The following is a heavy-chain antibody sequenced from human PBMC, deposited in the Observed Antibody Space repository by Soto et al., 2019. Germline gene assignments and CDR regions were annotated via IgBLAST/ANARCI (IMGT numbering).Heavy chain of an antibody. CDR2: MNRDGTNI. CDR1: EFTFNVYW. CDR3: VRDRAQRDAFDI. D-gene: IGHD1-1*01. J-gene: IGHJ3*02. V-gene: IGHV3-74*01. Sequence: EVQLVESGGGLVQPGGSLRISCAASEFTFNVYWVHWVRQAPGKGLVWVAHMNRDGTNINYADSVKGRFTISRDHAKNALYLQTNSLRVEATAGYYCVRDRAQRDAFDIWGQGTGVTVSA.